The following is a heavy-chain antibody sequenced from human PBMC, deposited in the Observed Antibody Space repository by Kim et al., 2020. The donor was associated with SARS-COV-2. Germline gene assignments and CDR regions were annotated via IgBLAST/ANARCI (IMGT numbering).Heavy chain of an antibody. V-gene: IGHV3-74*01. CDR3: ARETPVRGEYYFDY. J-gene: IGHJ4*02. Sequence: GGSLRLSCAASGFTFSSYWMHWVRQAPGKGLVWVSRVNRDGSTTNYADFVNGRFTISRDNAKNTLYLQMNSLRAEDTAVYYCARETPVRGEYYFDYWGQGILVTVSS. CDR1: GFTFSSYW. D-gene: IGHD3-10*01. CDR2: VNRDGSTT.